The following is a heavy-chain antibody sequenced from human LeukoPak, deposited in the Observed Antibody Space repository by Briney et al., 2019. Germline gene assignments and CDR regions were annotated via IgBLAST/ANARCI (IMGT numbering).Heavy chain of an antibody. D-gene: IGHD2-2*01. J-gene: IGHJ5*02. CDR2: ISAYNGNT. CDR3: ARDTEDSVVVPAAVNWFDP. Sequence: ASVKVSCKASGYTFTSHGISWVRQAPGQGLEWMGWISAYNGNTNYAQKLQGRVTMTTDTSTSTAYMELRSLRSDDTAVYYCARDTEDSVVVPAAVNWFDPWGQGTLVTVSS. V-gene: IGHV1-18*04. CDR1: GYTFTSHG.